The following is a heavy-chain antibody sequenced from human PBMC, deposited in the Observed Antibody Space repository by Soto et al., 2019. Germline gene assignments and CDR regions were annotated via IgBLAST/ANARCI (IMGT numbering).Heavy chain of an antibody. D-gene: IGHD6-19*01. Sequence: SETLSLTCAVYGGSFSGYYWSWIRQPPGKGLEWIGEINHSGSTNYNPSLKSRVTISVDTSKNQFSLKLSSVTAADTAVYYCAVLPPYSSGWYSPMDVWGQGTTVTVSS. CDR1: GGSFSGYY. CDR2: INHSGST. J-gene: IGHJ6*02. CDR3: AVLPPYSSGWYSPMDV. V-gene: IGHV4-34*01.